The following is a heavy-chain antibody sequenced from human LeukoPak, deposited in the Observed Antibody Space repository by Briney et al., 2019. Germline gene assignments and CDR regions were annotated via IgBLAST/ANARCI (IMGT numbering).Heavy chain of an antibody. CDR2: ISGSGATT. J-gene: IGHJ4*02. Sequence: GGSLRLSCAASGFTFSSYAMSWVRQAPGMGLEWVSAISGSGATTFYADSVRGRFAISRDDSKSTLYLQINSLRAEDTAVYYCAKAGNSYGDRFDYWGQGTLVTVSS. CDR3: AKAGNSYGDRFDY. V-gene: IGHV3-23*01. CDR1: GFTFSSYA. D-gene: IGHD5-18*01.